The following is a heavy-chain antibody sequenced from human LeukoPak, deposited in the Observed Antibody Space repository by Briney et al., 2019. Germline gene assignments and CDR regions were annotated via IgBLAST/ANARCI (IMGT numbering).Heavy chain of an antibody. V-gene: IGHV1-18*01. CDR3: ARGRQWIPGILRISGFDY. CDR2: ISAYNGNT. D-gene: IGHD1-14*01. Sequence: ASVTVSCKASGYTFTSYGISWVRQAPGQGLEWMGWISAYNGNTNYAQKLQGRVTMTTDTSTSTAHMELRSLRSDDTAVYYCARGRQWIPGILRISGFDYWGQGTLVTVSS. CDR1: GYTFTSYG. J-gene: IGHJ4*02.